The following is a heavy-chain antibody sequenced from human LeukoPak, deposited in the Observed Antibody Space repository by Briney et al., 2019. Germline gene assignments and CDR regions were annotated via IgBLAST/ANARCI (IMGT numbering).Heavy chain of an antibody. Sequence: PGRSLRLSCAASGFTFSSYGMHWVRQAPGKGLEWVAVISYDGSNKYYADSVKGRFTISRDNSKNTLYLQMNSLRAEDTAVYYCAKGRGAELLVECDYWGQGTLVTVSS. D-gene: IGHD3-10*01. J-gene: IGHJ4*02. CDR1: GFTFSSYG. V-gene: IGHV3-30*18. CDR2: ISYDGSNK. CDR3: AKGRGAELLVECDY.